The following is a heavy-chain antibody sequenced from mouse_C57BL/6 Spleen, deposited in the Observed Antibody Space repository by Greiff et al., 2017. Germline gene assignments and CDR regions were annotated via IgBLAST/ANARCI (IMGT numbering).Heavy chain of an antibody. J-gene: IGHJ4*01. CDR2: IWSGGST. CDR1: GFSLTNYG. CDR3: AFCYGKDGYAMDY. Sequence: VQLQQSGPGLVQPSQSLSITCPVSGFSLTNYGVHWVRQSPGKGLEWLGEIWSGGSTDYNAAFISRLSISKDNSKGQVFCKMYSLQADDTAIYSWAFCYGKDGYAMDYWGQGTSVTVSS. V-gene: IGHV2-2*01. D-gene: IGHD2-1*01.